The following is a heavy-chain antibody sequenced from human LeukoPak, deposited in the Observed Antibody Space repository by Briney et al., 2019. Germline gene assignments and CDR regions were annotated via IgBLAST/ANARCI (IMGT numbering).Heavy chain of an antibody. J-gene: IGHJ4*02. D-gene: IGHD1-26*01. CDR1: GFTFSSYA. Sequence: GGSLRLSCAASGFTFSSYAMSWVRQAPGKGLEWVSAISGSGGSTYYADSVKGRFTISRDNSKNTLYLQMNGLRAEDTAVYYCANCPIVGAEDTDIDYWGQGTLVTVSS. V-gene: IGHV3-23*01. CDR2: ISGSGGST. CDR3: ANCPIVGAEDTDIDY.